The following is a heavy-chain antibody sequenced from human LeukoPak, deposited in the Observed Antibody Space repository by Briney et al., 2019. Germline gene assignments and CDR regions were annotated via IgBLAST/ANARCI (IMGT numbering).Heavy chain of an antibody. J-gene: IGHJ6*03. V-gene: IGHV3-21*01. Sequence: GGSLRLSCAASGFTFSGYNMNWVRQAPGKGLEWVSSITSTGTYTFYADSVKGRFTISRDNAKNSLYLQMNSLRAEDTAIYYCARAGELRYMDVWGRGTAVTVSS. CDR1: GFTFSGYN. CDR2: ITSTGTYT. D-gene: IGHD3-16*01. CDR3: ARAGELRYMDV.